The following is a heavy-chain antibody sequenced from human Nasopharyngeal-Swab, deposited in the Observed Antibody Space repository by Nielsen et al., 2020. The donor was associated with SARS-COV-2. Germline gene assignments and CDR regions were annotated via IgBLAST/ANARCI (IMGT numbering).Heavy chain of an antibody. CDR1: GGSISRYY. CDR3: ARHAPPVYYYYMDV. V-gene: IGHV4-59*08. Sequence: SETLSLTCTVDGGSISRYYWSWIRRPPGKGLDWIGYISYSGSTNYNPSLKRRVTISVDTSKKQFSLRLSSLTAADTAVYYCARHAPPVYYYYMDVWGKGTTVTVSS. J-gene: IGHJ6*03. CDR2: ISYSGST.